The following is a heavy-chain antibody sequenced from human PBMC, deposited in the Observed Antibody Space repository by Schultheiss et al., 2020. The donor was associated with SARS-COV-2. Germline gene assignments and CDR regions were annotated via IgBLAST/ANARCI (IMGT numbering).Heavy chain of an antibody. V-gene: IGHV3-30-3*01. CDR1: GFTFSSYA. CDR3: ARCSLLGGSSWCWDFDY. CDR2: ISYDGSNK. Sequence: GGSLRLSCAASGFTFSSYAMHWVRQAPGKGLEWVAVISYDGSNKYYADSVKGRFTISRDNSKNTLYLQMNSLRAEDTAVYYCARCSLLGGSSWCWDFDYWGQGTLVTVSS. D-gene: IGHD6-13*01. J-gene: IGHJ4*02.